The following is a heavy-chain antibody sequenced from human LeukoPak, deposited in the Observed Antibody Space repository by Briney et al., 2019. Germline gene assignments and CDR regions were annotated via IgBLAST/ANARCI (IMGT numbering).Heavy chain of an antibody. CDR3: AREKNDAYYCYMDV. J-gene: IGHJ6*03. CDR1: GGTFSSYA. D-gene: IGHD1-1*01. Sequence: ASVKVSCKASGGTFSSYAISWVRQAPGQGLEWMGRIIPIFGTANYAQKFQGRVTITTDESTSTAYMELSSLRSEDTAVYYCAREKNDAYYCYMDVWGKGTTVTVSS. CDR2: IIPIFGTA. V-gene: IGHV1-69*05.